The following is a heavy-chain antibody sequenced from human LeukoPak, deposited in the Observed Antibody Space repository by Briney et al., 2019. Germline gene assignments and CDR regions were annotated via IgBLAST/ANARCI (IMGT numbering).Heavy chain of an antibody. CDR3: ARDLALLWFGELSH. Sequence: ASVKVSCKASGYTFTSYAMHWVRQAPGQRLEWMGWINAGNGNTKYSQKFQGRVTITRDTSASTAYMELSSPRSEDTAVYYCARDLALLWFGELSHWGQGTLVTVSS. V-gene: IGHV1-3*01. J-gene: IGHJ4*02. CDR1: GYTFTSYA. D-gene: IGHD3-10*01. CDR2: INAGNGNT.